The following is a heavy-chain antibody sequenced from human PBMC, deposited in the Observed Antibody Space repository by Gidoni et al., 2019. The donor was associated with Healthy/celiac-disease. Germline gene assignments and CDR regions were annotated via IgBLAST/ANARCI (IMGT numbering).Heavy chain of an antibody. V-gene: IGHV1-69*06. CDR3: ARPKREMATITTPFDY. CDR2: LIPIFGTA. Sequence: QVQLVQSGAEVKKPGSSVKVSCKASGGTFSSYAISWVRQAPGQGLEWMGGLIPIFGTANYAQKFQGRVTITADKSTSTAYMELSSLRSEDTAVYYCARPKREMATITTPFDYWGQGTLVTVSS. D-gene: IGHD5-12*01. J-gene: IGHJ4*02. CDR1: GGTFSSYA.